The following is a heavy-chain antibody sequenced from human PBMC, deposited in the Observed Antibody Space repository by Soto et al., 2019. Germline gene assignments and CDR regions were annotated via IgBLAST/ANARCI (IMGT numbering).Heavy chain of an antibody. CDR3: ARGREDIVVVPAADYDY. CDR2: INPSGGST. J-gene: IGHJ4*02. V-gene: IGHV1-46*01. Sequence: ASVKVSCKASGYTFTSYYMHWVRQAPGQGLEWMGIINPSGGSTSYAQKFQGRVTMTRDTSTSTVYMELSSLRSEDTAVYYCARGREDIVVVPAADYDYWGQGTLVTVSS. D-gene: IGHD2-2*01. CDR1: GYTFTSYY.